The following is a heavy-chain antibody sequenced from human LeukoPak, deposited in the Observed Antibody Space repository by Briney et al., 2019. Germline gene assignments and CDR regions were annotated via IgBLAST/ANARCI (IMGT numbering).Heavy chain of an antibody. D-gene: IGHD3-9*01. CDR2: INPSGGST. J-gene: IGHJ4*02. Sequence: GASVKVSCKASGYTFTSYYMHWVRQAPGQGLEWMGIINPSGGSTSYAQKFQGRVTMTRDTSTSTVYMELSSLRSEDTAVYYCARDPRPPNYDILTGSPRGDYWGQGTLVTVSS. CDR1: GYTFTSYY. CDR3: ARDPRPPNYDILTGSPRGDY. V-gene: IGHV1-46*01.